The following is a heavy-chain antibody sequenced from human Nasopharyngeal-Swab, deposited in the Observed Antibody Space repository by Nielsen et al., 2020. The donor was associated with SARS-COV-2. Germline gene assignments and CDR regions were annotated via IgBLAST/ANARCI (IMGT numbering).Heavy chain of an antibody. CDR3: ATPQTDDGGNYFDY. D-gene: IGHD3-16*01. J-gene: IGHJ4*02. V-gene: IGHV1-69*01. CDR2: IIPIFGTA. Sequence: VRQAPGQGLEWMGGIIPIFGTANYAQKLQGRVTITADESTSTAYMELSSLRSEDTAVYYCATPQTDDGGNYFDYWGQGTLVTVSS.